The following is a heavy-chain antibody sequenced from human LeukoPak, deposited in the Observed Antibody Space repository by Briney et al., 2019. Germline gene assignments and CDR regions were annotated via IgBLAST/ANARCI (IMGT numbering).Heavy chain of an antibody. Sequence: GGSLRLSCAASGVTVSSNYMSWVRQAPGQGLEWVSVIYSGGSTYSADSVKGRFTISRDDSKHTLYLQMNRLRAEDTAVYYCARGSRSGVVERDAFDIWGQGTMVTVSS. CDR3: ARGSRSGVVERDAFDI. J-gene: IGHJ3*02. V-gene: IGHV3-53*01. CDR1: GVTVSSNY. CDR2: IYSGGST. D-gene: IGHD3-3*01.